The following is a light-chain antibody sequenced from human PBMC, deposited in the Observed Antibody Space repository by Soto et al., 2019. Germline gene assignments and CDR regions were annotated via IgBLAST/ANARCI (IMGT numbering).Light chain of an antibody. CDR2: EVS. CDR3: SSYTTISTLEV. J-gene: IGLJ3*02. CDR1: SSDVGGYNY. Sequence: QSALTQPASVSGSPGQSITNSCTGTSSDVGGYNYVSWYQQHPGKAPKLMIYEVSNRPSGVSNRFSGSKSGNTASLTISGLQAEDEADYYCSSYTTISTLEVFGGGTKVTVL. V-gene: IGLV2-14*01.